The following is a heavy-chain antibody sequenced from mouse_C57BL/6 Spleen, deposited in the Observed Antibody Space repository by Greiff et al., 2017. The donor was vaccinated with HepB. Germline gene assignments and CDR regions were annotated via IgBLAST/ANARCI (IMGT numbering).Heavy chain of an antibody. D-gene: IGHD4-1*01. CDR3: ARMTGTGYFDV. J-gene: IGHJ1*03. CDR2: IHPNSGST. V-gene: IGHV1-64*01. Sequence: QVQLKESGAELVKPGASVKLSCKASGYTFTSYWMHWVKQRPGQGLEWIGMIHPNSGSTNYNEKFKSKATLTVDKSSSTAYMQLSSLTSEDSAVYYCARMTGTGYFDVWGTGTTVTVSS. CDR1: GYTFTSYW.